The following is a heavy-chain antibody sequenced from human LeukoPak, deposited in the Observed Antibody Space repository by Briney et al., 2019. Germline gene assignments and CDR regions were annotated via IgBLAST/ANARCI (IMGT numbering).Heavy chain of an antibody. CDR2: INPNSGGT. J-gene: IGHJ3*02. CDR1: GYTFTGYY. V-gene: IGHV1-2*04. Sequence: VASVKVSCMASGYTFTGYYMHWVRQAPGQGLEWMGWINPNSGGTNYAQKFQGWVTMTRDTSISTAYMELSRLRSDGTAVYYCAREEPGDGYNRGSNAFDIWGQGTMVTVSS. D-gene: IGHD5-24*01. CDR3: AREEPGDGYNRGSNAFDI.